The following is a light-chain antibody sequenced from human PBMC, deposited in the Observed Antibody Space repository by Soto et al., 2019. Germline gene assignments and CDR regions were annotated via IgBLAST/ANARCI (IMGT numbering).Light chain of an antibody. CDR1: QSVLYSSNNKNY. J-gene: IGKJ2*02. CDR2: WAS. V-gene: IGKV4-1*01. CDR3: QQYHSTPRT. Sequence: DIVMTQSPDSLAVSLGERATINCKSSQSVLYSSNNKNYLAWYQQKPGQPPKLLIYWASTRESGVPDRFSGSGSGTDFPLTISSLQAEDVAVYYCQQYHSTPRTFGQGTKLEIK.